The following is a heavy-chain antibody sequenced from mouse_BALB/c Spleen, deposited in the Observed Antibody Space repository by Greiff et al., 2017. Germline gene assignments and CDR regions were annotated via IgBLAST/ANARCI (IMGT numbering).Heavy chain of an antibody. CDR2: IDPANGNT. CDR3: ARPDYDYAMDY. Sequence: EVKLVESGAELVKPGASVKLSCTASGFNIKDTYMHWVKQRPEQGLEWIGRIDPANGNTKYDPKFQGKATITADTSSNTAYLQLSSLTSEDTAVYYCARPDYDYAMDYWGQGTSVTVSS. V-gene: IGHV14-3*02. D-gene: IGHD2-4*01. CDR1: GFNIKDTY. J-gene: IGHJ4*01.